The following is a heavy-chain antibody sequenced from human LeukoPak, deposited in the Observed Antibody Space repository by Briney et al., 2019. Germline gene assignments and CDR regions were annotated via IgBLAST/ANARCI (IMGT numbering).Heavy chain of an antibody. Sequence: KPSETLSLTCAVYGGSFSGYYWSWIRQPPGKGLEWIGEINHSGSTNYNPSLKSRVTISVDTSKNQFSLKLSSVTAADTAVYYCARGDWGYSYGYWGQGTLVTVSS. CDR2: INHSGST. V-gene: IGHV4-34*01. J-gene: IGHJ4*02. D-gene: IGHD5-18*01. CDR1: GGSFSGYY. CDR3: ARGDWGYSYGY.